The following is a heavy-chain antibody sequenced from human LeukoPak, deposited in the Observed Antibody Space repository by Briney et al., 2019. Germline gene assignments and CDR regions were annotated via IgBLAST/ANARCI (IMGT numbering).Heavy chain of an antibody. J-gene: IGHJ4*02. CDR2: IINTGGIT. CDR3: AKGHIATGSLYYFDF. Sequence: GGSLRLSCAASGFTFVNYAMTWVRQAPGKGLQCVSTIINTGGITYYADSVKGRFTTSRDNSKNTLYLQMNSLRVEDTAVYYCAKGHIATGSLYYFDFWGQGTLVTVSS. CDR1: GFTFVNYA. V-gene: IGHV3-23*01. D-gene: IGHD2-15*01.